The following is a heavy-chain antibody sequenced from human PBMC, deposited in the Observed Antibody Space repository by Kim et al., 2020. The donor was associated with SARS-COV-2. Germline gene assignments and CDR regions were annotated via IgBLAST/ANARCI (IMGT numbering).Heavy chain of an antibody. V-gene: IGHV1-3*01. CDR3: ARDSRITIFGVVSYYYYYMAV. J-gene: IGHJ6*03. Sequence: ASVKVSCKASGYTFTSYAMHWVRQAPGQRLEWMGWINAGNGNTKYSQKFQGRVTITRDTSASTAYMELSSLRSEDTAVYYCARDSRITIFGVVSYYYYYMAVWGKGTTVTVSS. D-gene: IGHD3-3*01. CDR1: GYTFTSYA. CDR2: INAGNGNT.